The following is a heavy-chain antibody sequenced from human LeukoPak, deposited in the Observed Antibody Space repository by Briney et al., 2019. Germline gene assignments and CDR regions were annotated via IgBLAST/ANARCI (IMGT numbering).Heavy chain of an antibody. Sequence: ASVNVTCKASGYTFTSYGISWVRQAPGQGLEWMGRISAYNGNTNYAQKLQGRVTMTTDTSTSTAYMELRSLRSDDTAVYYCARDHHCSSTSCYTGNYYYYMDVWGKGTTVTVSS. J-gene: IGHJ6*03. V-gene: IGHV1-18*01. CDR1: GYTFTSYG. D-gene: IGHD2-2*02. CDR2: ISAYNGNT. CDR3: ARDHHCSSTSCYTGNYYYYMDV.